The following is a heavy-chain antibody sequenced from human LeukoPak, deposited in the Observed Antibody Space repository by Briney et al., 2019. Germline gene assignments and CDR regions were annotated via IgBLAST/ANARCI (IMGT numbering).Heavy chain of an antibody. CDR3: ARRGWNDGDAFDI. CDR2: ISSSSSYI. J-gene: IGHJ3*02. D-gene: IGHD1-1*01. Sequence: GGSLRLSCAASGFTFSSYSMNWVRQAPGKRLEWVSSISSSSSYIYYADSVKGRFTISRDNAKNSLYLQMNSLRAEDTAVYYCARRGWNDGDAFDIWGQGTMVTVSS. CDR1: GFTFSSYS. V-gene: IGHV3-21*01.